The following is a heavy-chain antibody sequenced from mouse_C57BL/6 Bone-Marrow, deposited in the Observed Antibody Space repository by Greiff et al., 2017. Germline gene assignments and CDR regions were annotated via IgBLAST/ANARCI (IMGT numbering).Heavy chain of an antibody. D-gene: IGHD1-1*01. CDR1: GYTFTDYN. CDR3: ARSGYYGSSYECAY. Sequence: EVKLVESGPELVKPGASVKMSCKASGYTFTDYNMHWVKQSHGKSLEWIGYINPNNGGTSYNQKFKGKATLTVNKSSSTAYMELRSLTSEDSAVYYCARSGYYGSSYECAYWGQGTLVTVSA. CDR2: INPNNGGT. V-gene: IGHV1-22*01. J-gene: IGHJ3*01.